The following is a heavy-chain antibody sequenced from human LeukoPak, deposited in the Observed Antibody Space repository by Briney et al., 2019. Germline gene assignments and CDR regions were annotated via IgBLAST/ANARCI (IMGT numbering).Heavy chain of an antibody. CDR2: INPNSGGT. CDR1: GYTFTGYY. V-gene: IGHV1-2*02. J-gene: IGHJ6*02. CDR3: ARDRQRYYGMDV. Sequence: ASVKVSCKASGYTFTGYYMHWVRQAPATGRERMRWINPNSGGTNYAQKFQGGVTKTRDTSNSTAYMELSRLRSDDAAVYCWARDRQRYYGMDVWGQGTTVTVSS.